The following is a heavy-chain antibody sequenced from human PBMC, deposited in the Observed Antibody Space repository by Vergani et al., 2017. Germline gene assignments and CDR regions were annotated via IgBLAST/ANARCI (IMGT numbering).Heavy chain of an antibody. J-gene: IGHJ4*02. CDR1: GFTFSSYA. CDR2: ISYDGSNK. V-gene: IGHV3-30-3*01. D-gene: IGHD4-17*01. CDR3: ARARGVYGDYFDY. Sequence: QVQLVESGGGVVQPGRSLRLSCAASGFTFSSYAMHWVRQAPGKGLEWVAVISYDGSNKYYADSVKGRFTISRDNSKNTLYLQMNSLRAEDTAIYYCARARGVYGDYFDYWGQGTLVTVSS.